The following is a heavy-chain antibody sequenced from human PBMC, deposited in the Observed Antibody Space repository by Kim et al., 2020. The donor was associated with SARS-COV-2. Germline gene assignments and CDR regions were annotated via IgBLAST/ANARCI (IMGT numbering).Heavy chain of an antibody. CDR3: ARVSIDIVVVVAATHDYFDY. CDR2: INHSGST. J-gene: IGHJ4*02. V-gene: IGHV4-34*01. CDR1: GGSFSGYY. D-gene: IGHD2-15*01. Sequence: SETLSLTCAVYGGSFSGYYWSWIRQPPGKGLEWIGEINHSGSTNYNPSLKSRVTISVDTSKNQFSLKLSSVTAADTAVYYCARVSIDIVVVVAATHDYFDYWGQGTLVTVSS.